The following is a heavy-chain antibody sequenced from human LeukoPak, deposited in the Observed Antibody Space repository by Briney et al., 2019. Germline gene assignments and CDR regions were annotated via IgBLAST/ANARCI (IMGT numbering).Heavy chain of an antibody. CDR3: ARLFDILAGYEFGA. CDR2: VYWNGEK. Sequence: SGPTLMNPTETLTLTCNFSGFSLFTRGEGVGWIRQPPGKALEWLSLVYWNGEKRYRPSLKDRLTITQDTSTNQVVLTMTNMDPLDTGTYYCARLFDILAGYEFGAWGQGILVTVSS. V-gene: IGHV2-5*01. D-gene: IGHD3-9*01. J-gene: IGHJ5*02. CDR1: GFSLFTRGEG.